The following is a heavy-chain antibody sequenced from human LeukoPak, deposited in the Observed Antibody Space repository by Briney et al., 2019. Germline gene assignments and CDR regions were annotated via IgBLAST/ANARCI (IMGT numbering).Heavy chain of an antibody. CDR1: GGSFSGYY. V-gene: IGHV4-34*01. D-gene: IGHD6-13*01. CDR2: INHSGST. J-gene: IGHJ4*02. CDR3: ARQRAYNSSSWYPFDY. Sequence: SETLSLTRAVYGGSFSGYYWSWIRQPPGKGLEWIGEINHSGSTNYNPSLKSRVTISVDTSKNQFSLKLSSVTAADTAVYYCARQRAYNSSSWYPFDYWGQGTLVTVSS.